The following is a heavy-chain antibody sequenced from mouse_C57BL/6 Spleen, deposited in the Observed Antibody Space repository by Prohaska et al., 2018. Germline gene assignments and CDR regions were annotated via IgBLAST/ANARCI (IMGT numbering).Heavy chain of an antibody. CDR1: GFTFSGFW. V-gene: IGHV11-2*01. D-gene: IGHD1-1*01. CDR2: IKSEGIAI. CDR3: MRDGSSYWYFYV. J-gene: IGHJ1*03. Sequence: EVQLLETGGGLVQPGGSRGLSCEGSGFTFSGFWMSWVRQTPGKTLEWIGDIKSEGIAINDGPSIKDRFTSFRDNDKSTLYLHMSNVRSEDTATYFCMRDGSSYWYFYVWGTGTTVTVSS.